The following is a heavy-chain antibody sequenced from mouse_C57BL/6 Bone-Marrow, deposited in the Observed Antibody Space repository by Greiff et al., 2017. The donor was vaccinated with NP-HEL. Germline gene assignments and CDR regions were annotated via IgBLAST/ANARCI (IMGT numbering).Heavy chain of an antibody. CDR2: IRSKSNNYAT. CDR1: GFSFNTYA. D-gene: IGHD3-2*02. J-gene: IGHJ3*01. V-gene: IGHV10-1*01. Sequence: EVKLVESGGGLVQPKGSLKLSCAASGFSFNTYAMNWVRQAPGKGLEWVARIRSKSNNYATYYADSVKDRFTISRDDSESMLYLQMNNLKTEDTAMYYCVRHADSSGYVLFAYWGQGTLVTVSA. CDR3: VRHADSSGYVLFAY.